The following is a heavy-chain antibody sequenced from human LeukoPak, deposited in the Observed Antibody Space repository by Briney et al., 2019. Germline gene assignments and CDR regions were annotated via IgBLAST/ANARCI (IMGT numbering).Heavy chain of an antibody. CDR3: ASTSGMAVAGTFDY. CDR2: IYHSGST. D-gene: IGHD6-19*01. V-gene: IGHV4-4*02. J-gene: IGHJ4*02. Sequence: PSETLSLTCAVSGGSISSSNWWSWVRQPPGKGLEWIGEIYHSGSTNYNPSLKSRVTISVDKSKNQFSLKLSSVTAADTAVYYCASTSGMAVAGTFDYWGQGTLVTVSS. CDR1: GGSISSSNW.